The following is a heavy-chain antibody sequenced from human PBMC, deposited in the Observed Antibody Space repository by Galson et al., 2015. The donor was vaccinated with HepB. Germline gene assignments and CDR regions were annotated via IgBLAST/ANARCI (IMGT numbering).Heavy chain of an antibody. D-gene: IGHD6-19*01. V-gene: IGHV5-10-1*01. CDR2: IDPSDSYT. CDR3: ARLTGSGWYISMLPYDY. J-gene: IGHJ4*02. CDR1: GYSFTSYW. Sequence: QSGAEVKKPGESLRISCKGSGYSFTSYWISWVRQMPGKGLEWMGRIDPSDSYTNYSPSFQGHVTISADKSISTAYLQWSSLKASDTAMYYCARLTGSGWYISMLPYDYWGQGTLVTVSS.